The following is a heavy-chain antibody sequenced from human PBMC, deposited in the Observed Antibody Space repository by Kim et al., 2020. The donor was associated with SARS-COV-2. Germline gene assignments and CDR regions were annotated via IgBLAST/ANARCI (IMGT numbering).Heavy chain of an antibody. V-gene: IGHV1-3*01. D-gene: IGHD3-10*01. CDR3: MVRIYGMDV. CDR2: GNT. Sequence: GNTKYSQKFPGRVTITRDTSASTAYMELSSLRSEDTAVYYGMVRIYGMDVWGQGTTVTVSS. J-gene: IGHJ6*02.